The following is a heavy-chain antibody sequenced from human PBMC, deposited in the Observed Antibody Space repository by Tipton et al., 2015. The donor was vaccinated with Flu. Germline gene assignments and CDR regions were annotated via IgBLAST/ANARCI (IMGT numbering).Heavy chain of an antibody. CDR1: GYSISSGYC. CDR2: MCHSGNI. Sequence: TLSLTCAVSGYSISSGYCWGWIRQPPGRGLEWIGSMCHSGNIYYNPSLKSRVTISRDTSKNQFSLKLISVTAADTAAYYCARDFKDSSSWFFDYWGQGTLVTVSS. CDR3: ARDFKDSSSWFFDY. J-gene: IGHJ4*01. D-gene: IGHD6-13*01. V-gene: IGHV4-38-2*02.